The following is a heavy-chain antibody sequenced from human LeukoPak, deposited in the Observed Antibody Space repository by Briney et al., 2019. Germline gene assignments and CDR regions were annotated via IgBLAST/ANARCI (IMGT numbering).Heavy chain of an antibody. Sequence: WGSLRLSCAASGFTVSSNYISWVRQAPGKGLEWVSVIYSGGSTYYADSVKGRFTISRDNSKNTLYLQMNSLRAEDTAVYYCASTHYYGSGSAPLYYYYGMDVWGQGTTVTVSS. CDR1: GFTVSSNY. CDR2: IYSGGST. V-gene: IGHV3-53*01. J-gene: IGHJ6*02. CDR3: ASTHYYGSGSAPLYYYYGMDV. D-gene: IGHD3-10*01.